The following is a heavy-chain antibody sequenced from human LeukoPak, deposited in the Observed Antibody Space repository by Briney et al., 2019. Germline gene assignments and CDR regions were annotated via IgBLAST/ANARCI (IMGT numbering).Heavy chain of an antibody. Sequence: GGSLRLSCAASGFTFSSYGMHWVRQAPGKGLEWVAVISYDGSNKYYADSVKGRFTISRDNAKNSLYLQMNSLRAEDTAVYYCARASPSAYGSGSYVYWGQGTLVTVSS. D-gene: IGHD3-10*01. CDR2: ISYDGSNK. CDR1: GFTFSSYG. J-gene: IGHJ4*02. CDR3: ARASPSAYGSGSYVY. V-gene: IGHV3-30*03.